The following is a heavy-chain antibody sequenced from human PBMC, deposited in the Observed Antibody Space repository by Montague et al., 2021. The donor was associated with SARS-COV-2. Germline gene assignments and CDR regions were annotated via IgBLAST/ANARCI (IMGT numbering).Heavy chain of an antibody. D-gene: IGHD3-9*01. CDR3: ARGYYDILTGYLDAFDI. Sequence: VKPTQTLTLTCTFSGFSLSTSGMCVSWIRQPPGKALEWLARIDXDDDKYYSTSLKTRLTISKDTSKNQVVLTMTNMDPVDTATYYCARGYYDILTGYLDAFDIWGQGTMVTVSS. V-gene: IGHV2-70*11. CDR1: GFSLSTSGMC. CDR2: IDXDDDK. J-gene: IGHJ3*02.